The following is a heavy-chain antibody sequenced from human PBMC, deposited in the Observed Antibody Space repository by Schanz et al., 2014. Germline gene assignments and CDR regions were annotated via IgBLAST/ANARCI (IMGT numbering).Heavy chain of an antibody. CDR1: GFTFSTYY. Sequence: VQLVESGGGVVQPGRSLRLSCAASGFTFSTYYMNWVRQAPGKGLEWVSGIGGSGDSTHYADSVKGRFIISRDNSKNTLYLQMNSLRSDDTAVYYCARDRLECGAECYSVEVFEIWGQGTLVIVSS. J-gene: IGHJ4*02. D-gene: IGHD2-21*01. CDR3: ARDRLECGAECYSVEVFEI. V-gene: IGHV3-23*04. CDR2: IGGSGDST.